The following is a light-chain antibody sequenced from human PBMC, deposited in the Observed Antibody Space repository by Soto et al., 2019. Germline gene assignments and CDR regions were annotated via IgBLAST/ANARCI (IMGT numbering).Light chain of an antibody. J-gene: IGKJ1*01. CDR3: QQYGSTPRT. CDR2: GAS. V-gene: IGKV3-20*01. Sequence: EIVLTQSPGTLSLSPGERATLSCRASQSVSSSYLAWYQQKPGQAPRLLIYGASSRATGIPDRFSGSGSGTDFALTISRLQPEAVAVYYCQQYGSTPRTFGQGTKVDIK. CDR1: QSVSSSY.